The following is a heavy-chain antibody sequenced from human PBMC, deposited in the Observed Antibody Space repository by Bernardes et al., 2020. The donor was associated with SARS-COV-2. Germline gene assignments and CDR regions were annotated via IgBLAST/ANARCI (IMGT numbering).Heavy chain of an antibody. V-gene: IGHV3-74*01. D-gene: IGHD1-26*01. CDR1: GFTFSSYW. CDR2: INGEGTST. Sequence: GGSLRLSCAGSGFTFSSYWMHWIRQAPGKGLVWVSRINGEGTSTSYADSVKGRFTISRDDAKNTLNLQMNSLSAEDTAVYYCARGAYSLNKSGPRSVFDIWGQATLVTVSS. CDR3: ARGAYSLNKSGPRSVFDI. J-gene: IGHJ3*02.